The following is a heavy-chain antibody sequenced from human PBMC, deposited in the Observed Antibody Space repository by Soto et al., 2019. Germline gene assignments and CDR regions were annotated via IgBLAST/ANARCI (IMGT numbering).Heavy chain of an antibody. D-gene: IGHD3-10*01. CDR3: ARDAGSMAY. J-gene: IGHJ4*02. CDR2: ISYDGSNK. CDR1: GFTFSSYA. V-gene: IGHV3-33*08. Sequence: GGSLRLSCAASGFTFSSYAMSWVRQAPGKGLEWVAVISYDGSNKYYADSVKGRFTISRDNAKNTLYLQMNSLRAEDTAVYYCARDAGSMAYWGQGTLVTVSS.